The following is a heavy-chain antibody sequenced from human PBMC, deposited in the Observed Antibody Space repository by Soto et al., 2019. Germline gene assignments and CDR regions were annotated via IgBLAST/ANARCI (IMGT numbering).Heavy chain of an antibody. D-gene: IGHD3-22*01. Sequence: KTGGSLRLSCAASGFTFSDYYMSWIRQAPGKGLEWVSYISSSGSTIYYADSVKGRFTISRDNAKNSLYLQMNSLRAEDTAVYYCAREYYYDSSGYTPYIDYWGQGTLVTVSS. CDR1: GFTFSDYY. J-gene: IGHJ4*02. CDR3: AREYYYDSSGYTPYIDY. CDR2: ISSSGSTI. V-gene: IGHV3-11*01.